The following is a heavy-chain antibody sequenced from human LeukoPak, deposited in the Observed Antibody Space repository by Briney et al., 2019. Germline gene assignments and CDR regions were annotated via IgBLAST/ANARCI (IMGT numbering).Heavy chain of an antibody. CDR1: AGSISSYY. CDR2: VFHSGTT. CDR3: ARYKSPTLGAHGMDV. D-gene: IGHD1-26*01. Sequence: SETLSFTCTVAAGSISSYYWSWIRQPPGRGLEGIGYVFHSGTTNYNPSLTSRVTFSVDTSKNQFSLKLSSVTAADTAVYYCARYKSPTLGAHGMDVWGQGTTVTVSS. V-gene: IGHV4-59*08. J-gene: IGHJ6*02.